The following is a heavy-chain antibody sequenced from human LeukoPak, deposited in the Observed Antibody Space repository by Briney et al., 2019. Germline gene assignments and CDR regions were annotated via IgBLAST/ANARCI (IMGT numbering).Heavy chain of an antibody. CDR1: GFTFSTYG. V-gene: IGHV3-23*01. D-gene: IGHD6-13*01. J-gene: IGHJ6*03. CDR3: AKDRVATERYYMDV. CDR2: IRDSGAGT. Sequence: GGTLRLSCAASGFTFSTYGMNWVRQAPGKGLEWVSAIRDSGAGTYYADSVKGRFTISRDNSKNTLYLQMNSLRAEDTAVYYCAKDRVATERYYMDVWGKGTTVTISS.